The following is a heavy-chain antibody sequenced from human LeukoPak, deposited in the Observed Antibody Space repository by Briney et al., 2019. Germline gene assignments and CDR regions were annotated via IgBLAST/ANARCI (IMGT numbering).Heavy chain of an antibody. V-gene: IGHV3-48*01. D-gene: IGHD3-22*01. CDR2: ISSSSSTI. J-gene: IGHJ4*02. Sequence: GSLRLSCAASGFTFSSHSMNWVRRAPGKGLEWVSYISSSSSTIYYADSVKGRFTISRDNAKNLLYLQMSSLRAEDTAVYYCARGAYYYEDWGQGTLVTVSS. CDR1: GFTFSSHS. CDR3: ARGAYYYED.